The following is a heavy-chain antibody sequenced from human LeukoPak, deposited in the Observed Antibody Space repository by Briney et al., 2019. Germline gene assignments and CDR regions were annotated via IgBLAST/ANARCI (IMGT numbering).Heavy chain of an antibody. CDR3: ARDLGYCSGGSCYSDYYYYYGMDV. V-gene: IGHV3-21*05. Sequence: GGSLRLSCAASGFTFSSYSMNWVRQAPGKGLEWVSYISSGTVYYADSVKGRFTISRDNAKNSLYLQMNSLRAEDTTVYYCARDLGYCSGGSCYSDYYYYYGMDVWGQGTTVTVSS. CDR2: ISSGTV. J-gene: IGHJ6*02. CDR1: GFTFSSYS. D-gene: IGHD2-15*01.